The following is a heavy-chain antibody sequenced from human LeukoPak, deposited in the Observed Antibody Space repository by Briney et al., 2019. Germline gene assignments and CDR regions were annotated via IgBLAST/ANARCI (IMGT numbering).Heavy chain of an antibody. Sequence: PGGSLTLSCAASGFTFSSYAMSCVRQAPGKGLEWVSAISGSGGSTSYADSVKGRFTISRDKSKNALYLQMNSLRAEDTAVYYCAKGYIVVVPAASLTHNWFDPWGQGTLVTVSS. V-gene: IGHV3-23*01. CDR1: GFTFSSYA. CDR3: AKGYIVVVPAASLTHNWFDP. CDR2: ISGSGGST. D-gene: IGHD2-2*01. J-gene: IGHJ5*02.